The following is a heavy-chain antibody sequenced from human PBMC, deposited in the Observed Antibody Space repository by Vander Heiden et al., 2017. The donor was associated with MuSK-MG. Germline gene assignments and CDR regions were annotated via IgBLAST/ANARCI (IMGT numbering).Heavy chain of an antibody. J-gene: IGHJ4*01. V-gene: IGHV4-34*01. D-gene: IGHD3-16*02. Sequence: QVQLQQWGAGLLKPSETLSLTCAVSGGSFSGYYWGWIRHPPGKGLEWIGEINHSGSTNYNPSLKSRVTSAVDTSKNQFSLKLSAVTAADPAVYYCARRTYYDYVGVSYRLLGNFDYWGHGTLVALSS. CDR3: ARRTYYDYVGVSYRLLGNFDY. CDR1: GGSFSGYY. CDR2: INHSGST.